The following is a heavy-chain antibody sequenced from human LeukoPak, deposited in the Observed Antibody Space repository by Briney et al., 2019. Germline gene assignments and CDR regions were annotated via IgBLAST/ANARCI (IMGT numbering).Heavy chain of an antibody. D-gene: IGHD6-13*01. V-gene: IGHV3-7*01. Sequence: PGGSLRLSCAASGLTFSSYWMTWVRQAPGKGLEWVANIKQDGSEKYYVDSVEGRFTISRDNAENSLYLQMNSLRAEDTAVYYCAKDGAMAAAGYYFDYWGQGTPVTVSS. CDR3: AKDGAMAAAGYYFDY. CDR2: IKQDGSEK. CDR1: GLTFSSYW. J-gene: IGHJ4*02.